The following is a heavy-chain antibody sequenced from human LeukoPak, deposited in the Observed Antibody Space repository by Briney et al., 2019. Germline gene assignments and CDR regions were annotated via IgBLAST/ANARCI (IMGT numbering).Heavy chain of an antibody. V-gene: IGHV3-23*01. CDR1: GFTFSNYF. J-gene: IGHJ4*02. Sequence: GGSLRLSCAASGFTFSNYFMSWVRQAPGKGLEWVSTISAGRGDTYYAGSVKGRFTISRDNAKNPLYLRMNSLRDEDTAVYYCARDSYGSSGYYYVSDYWGQGTLVTVSS. CDR2: ISAGRGDT. CDR3: ARDSYGSSGYYYVSDY. D-gene: IGHD3-22*01.